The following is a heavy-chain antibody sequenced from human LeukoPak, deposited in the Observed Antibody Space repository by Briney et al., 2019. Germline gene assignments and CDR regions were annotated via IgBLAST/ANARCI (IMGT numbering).Heavy chain of an antibody. CDR2: INPNSGST. D-gene: IGHD1-1*01. CDR3: ARARWQLVPYFAS. V-gene: IGHV1-2*02. Sequence: GASVKATCKASGYTFTDYYMHWVRQAPGQGLEWMGWINPNSGSTNFAHKFQGRVAMTRDTSISTAYLELGSLRSDDTAVYFCARARWQLVPYFASWGQETLVTVSS. CDR1: GYTFTDYY. J-gene: IGHJ4*02.